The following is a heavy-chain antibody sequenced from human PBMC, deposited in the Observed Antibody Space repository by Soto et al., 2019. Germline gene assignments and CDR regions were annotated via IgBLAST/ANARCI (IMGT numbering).Heavy chain of an antibody. Sequence: LRLSCAASGFTFSSYGMHWVRQAPGKGLEWVSVISGSGVGTHYAASVKGRFTISRDNSKNTLYLQMNTLRAEDTAVYYCAKDRFGYCDGTICYDYFDSWGQGTLVTVSS. J-gene: IGHJ4*02. D-gene: IGHD2-2*01. CDR3: AKDRFGYCDGTICYDYFDS. CDR2: ISGSGVGT. CDR1: GFTFSSYG. V-gene: IGHV3-23*01.